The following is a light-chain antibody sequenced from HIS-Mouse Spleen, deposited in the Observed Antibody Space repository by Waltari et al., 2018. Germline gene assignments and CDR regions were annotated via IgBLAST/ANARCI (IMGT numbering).Light chain of an antibody. J-gene: IGLJ2*01. CDR3: AAWDDSLNGVV. Sequence: QSVLTQPPSASGTPGQRVTISCSGSSSNIGSNTVNWYQQLPGTAPKRRIYSHKQRPSRVPDRFSGSKSGTSASLAVSGLQSEDGADYYCAAWDDSLNGVVFGGGTKLTVL. CDR1: SSNIGSNT. V-gene: IGLV1-44*01. CDR2: SHK.